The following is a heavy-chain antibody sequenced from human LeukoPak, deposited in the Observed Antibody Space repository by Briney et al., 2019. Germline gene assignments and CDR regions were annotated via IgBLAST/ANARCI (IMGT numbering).Heavy chain of an antibody. J-gene: IGHJ6*03. V-gene: IGHV3-43D*03. D-gene: IGHD6-13*01. CDR1: GFTFNNYA. Sequence: GGSLRLSCAASGFTFNNYAMHWVRQAPGKGLEWVSLITWVGGSTYYADSVKGRFTISRDNSKNFLYLQMNSLRAEDTAVYYYAKSDQGPLVGYYYYFIDVWGKGTTVTVSS. CDR3: AKSDQGPLVGYYYYFIDV. CDR2: ITWVGGST.